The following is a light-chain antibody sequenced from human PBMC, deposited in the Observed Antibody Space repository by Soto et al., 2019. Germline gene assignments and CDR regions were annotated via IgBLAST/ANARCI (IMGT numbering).Light chain of an antibody. J-gene: IGLJ1*01. CDR2: EVR. Sequence: QSVLTQPASVSGSPGQSITISCTGTSSDVGGYNHVSWYQQHPGKAPKLIIFEVRNRPSGVSDRFSASKSGNTASLTISGLQTEAEAVYYCTSYASSSSYAFGTGTKVTVL. V-gene: IGLV2-14*01. CDR3: TSYASSSSYA. CDR1: SSDVGGYNH.